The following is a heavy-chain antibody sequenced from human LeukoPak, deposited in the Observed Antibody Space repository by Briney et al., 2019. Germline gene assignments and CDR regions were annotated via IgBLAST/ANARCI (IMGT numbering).Heavy chain of an antibody. Sequence: GGSLRLSCTASGFTFGDYAMSWVRQAPGKGLEWVGFIRSKAYGGTTEYAASVKGRFTISRDDSKSIAYLQMNSLKTEDTAVYYCTRDLPPLYSSSWYVLTNYYYYGMDVWGQGTTVTVSS. D-gene: IGHD6-13*01. J-gene: IGHJ6*02. CDR1: GFTFGDYA. CDR2: IRSKAYGGTT. V-gene: IGHV3-49*04. CDR3: TRDLPPLYSSSWYVLTNYYYYGMDV.